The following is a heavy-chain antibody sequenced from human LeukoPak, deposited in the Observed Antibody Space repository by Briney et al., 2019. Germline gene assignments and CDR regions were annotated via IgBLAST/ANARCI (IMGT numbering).Heavy chain of an antibody. J-gene: IGHJ6*03. D-gene: IGHD1-7*01. CDR3: AKRRGLELLYYYYMDV. CDR2: MSTSDSLI. V-gene: IGHV3-11*01. Sequence: GGSLRLSCAASGFTFSDYYMSWIRQAPGKGLEWVSYMSTSDSLIYYTDSVKGRFTISRDNSKNTLYLQMNSLRAEDTAVYYCAKRRGLELLYYYYMDVWGKGTTVTVSS. CDR1: GFTFSDYY.